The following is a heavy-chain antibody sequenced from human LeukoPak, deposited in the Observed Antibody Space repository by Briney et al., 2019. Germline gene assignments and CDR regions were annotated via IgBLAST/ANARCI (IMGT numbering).Heavy chain of an antibody. Sequence: ASVKVSCKASRYTFTVYYMHGVRQATGQGLGWMGWMNPNSGNTGYAQKFQGRVTMTRNTSISTAYMELSSLRSEDTAVYYCARVLPAYSYGLDAFDIWGQGTMVTVSS. V-gene: IGHV1-8*02. CDR3: ARVLPAYSYGLDAFDI. D-gene: IGHD5-18*01. CDR1: RYTFTVYY. CDR2: MNPNSGNT. J-gene: IGHJ3*02.